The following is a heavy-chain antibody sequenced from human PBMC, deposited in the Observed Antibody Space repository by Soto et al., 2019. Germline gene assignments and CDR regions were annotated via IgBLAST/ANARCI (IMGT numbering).Heavy chain of an antibody. V-gene: IGHV3-30-3*01. Sequence: GGSLRLSCAASGFTFSSYAMHWVRQAPGKGLEWVAVISYDGSNKYYADSVKGRFTISRDNSKNTLYLQMNSLRAEDTAVYYCAIPPGPYSGYDFDYWGQGTLVTVSS. CDR2: ISYDGSNK. J-gene: IGHJ4*02. CDR3: AIPPGPYSGYDFDY. CDR1: GFTFSSYA. D-gene: IGHD5-12*01.